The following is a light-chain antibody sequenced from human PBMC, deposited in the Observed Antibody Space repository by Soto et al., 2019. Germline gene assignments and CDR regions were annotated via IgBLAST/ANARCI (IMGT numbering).Light chain of an antibody. CDR1: SSDVGTYNY. CDR2: QVS. J-gene: IGLJ1*01. CDR3: SSYTISSTYV. V-gene: IGLV2-14*01. Sequence: QSVLTQPASVSGSPGQSIILSCTGTSSDVGTYNYVSWYQQHPGKAPKLMISQVSNRPSGVSNRFSGSKSGNTASLTISGLQAEDEADYYCSSYTISSTYVFGTGTKLTVL.